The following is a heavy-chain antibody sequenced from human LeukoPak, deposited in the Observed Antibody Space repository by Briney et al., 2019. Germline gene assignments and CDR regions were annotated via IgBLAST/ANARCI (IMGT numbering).Heavy chain of an antibody. CDR2: IRQDGSEK. D-gene: IGHD6-13*01. Sequence: GGSLRLSCEVSGFTFTDYWMNWVRQAPGKGPEWVASIRQDGSEKTYVDSVKGRFTISRDNTKNSLSLQLNGLRAEDTAVYYCARDGTAAGLYFDLWGQGILVTASS. J-gene: IGHJ4*01. CDR1: GFTFTDYW. V-gene: IGHV3-7*01. CDR3: ARDGTAAGLYFDL.